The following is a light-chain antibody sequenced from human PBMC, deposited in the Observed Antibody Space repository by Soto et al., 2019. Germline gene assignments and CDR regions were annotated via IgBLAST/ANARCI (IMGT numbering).Light chain of an antibody. CDR1: QGISSW. J-gene: IGKJ4*01. CDR3: QHANWFLT. V-gene: IGKV1-12*01. CDR2: ATS. Sequence: DIQMTQSPSSVSASVGDRVTITCRASQGISSWLAWDQQKRGKAPKLLIYATSSLQSGVPSGFSGSGSGTDFTLTISSLQPEDFATYCCQHANWFLTFGGGTKVVIK.